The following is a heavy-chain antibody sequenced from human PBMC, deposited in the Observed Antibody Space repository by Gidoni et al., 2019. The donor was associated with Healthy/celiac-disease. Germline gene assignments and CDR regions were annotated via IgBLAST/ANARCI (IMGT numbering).Heavy chain of an antibody. V-gene: IGHV5-51*01. Sequence: DVQLVQSGAESKTLGESLKTSCTGSVYSFTSYWIGWGRRSPGKGLEWMGIIYPGDSDKRYSPSFKGKVTISAEKSISTAYLEWSSLKASDTAMYYCARQGIVVTGGGNWLDPWGQGTLVTVSS. CDR3: ARQGIVVTGGGNWLDP. D-gene: IGHD2-2*01. J-gene: IGHJ5*02. CDR2: IYPGDSDK. CDR1: VYSFTSYW.